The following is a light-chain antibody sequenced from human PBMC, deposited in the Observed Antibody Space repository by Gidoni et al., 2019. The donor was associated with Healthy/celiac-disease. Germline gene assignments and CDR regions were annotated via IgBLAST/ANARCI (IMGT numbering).Light chain of an antibody. J-gene: IGKJ4*01. CDR2: DAS. CDR1: QSVSSN. CDR3: QQRSNWPLT. Sequence: EIVLTQSPATLSLSPGERATLSCRASQSVSSNLAWFHQKPGQAPRLLLYDASNRATGIPARFSGSGSGTDFTLTISSREPEDFAVYYCQQRSNWPLTFGGGTKVEIK. V-gene: IGKV3-11*01.